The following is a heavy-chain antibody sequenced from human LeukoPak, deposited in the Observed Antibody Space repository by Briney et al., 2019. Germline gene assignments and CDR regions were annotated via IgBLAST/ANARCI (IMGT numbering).Heavy chain of an antibody. CDR3: AREDYCSGSSCTTESIPYYYYGMDV. CDR2: ISASGA. J-gene: IGHJ6*02. CDR1: GFAFSRLA. Sequence: PGGSLRLSCAASGFAFSRLAMSWVRQAPGKGLEWVATISASGAYYADPVKGRFTISRDNSRNTLDLQMNSLRAEDTAVYYCAREDYCSGSSCTTESIPYYYYGMDVWGRGTSVTVSS. D-gene: IGHD2-15*01. V-gene: IGHV3-23*01.